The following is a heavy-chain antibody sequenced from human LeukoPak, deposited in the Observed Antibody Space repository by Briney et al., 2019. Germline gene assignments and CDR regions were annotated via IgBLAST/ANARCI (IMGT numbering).Heavy chain of an antibody. J-gene: IGHJ4*02. V-gene: IGHV3-48*03. Sequence: GGSLRLSCAASGFIFSTYEMNWVRQAPGKGLEWVSYISSTGTAIYYADSVKGRFTISRDNAKNSLYLQMNSLRAEDTAVYYCARQIWLYYWGQGTLVTVSS. CDR2: ISSTGTAI. CDR1: GFIFSTYE. D-gene: IGHD5-18*01. CDR3: ARQIWLYY.